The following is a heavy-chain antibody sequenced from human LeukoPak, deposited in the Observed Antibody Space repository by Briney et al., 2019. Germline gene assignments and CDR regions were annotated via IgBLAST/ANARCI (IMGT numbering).Heavy chain of an antibody. D-gene: IGHD4-17*01. Sequence: PSETLSLTCTVSGGSISSYYWGWIRQPPGKGLEWIGSIYYSGSTYYNPSLKSRVTISVDTSKNQFSLKLSSVTAADTAVYYCARQGSPWTVYGDFTALLDYWGQGTLVTVSS. CDR3: ARQGSPWTVYGDFTALLDY. V-gene: IGHV4-39*01. J-gene: IGHJ4*02. CDR1: GGSISSYY. CDR2: IYYSGST.